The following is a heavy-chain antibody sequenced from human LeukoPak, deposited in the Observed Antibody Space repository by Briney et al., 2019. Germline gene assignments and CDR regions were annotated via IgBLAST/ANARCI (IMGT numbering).Heavy chain of an antibody. Sequence: GASVKVSCKASGYTFTSYYMHWVRQAPGQGLEWMGIINPSGGSTSYAQKFQGRVTMTRDTSTSTVYMELSSLRSEDTAVYYCARSPGLRFLEWLPHPSSYGMDVWGQGTTVTVSS. CDR2: INPSGGST. CDR3: ARSPGLRFLEWLPHPSSYGMDV. D-gene: IGHD3-3*01. CDR1: GYTFTSYY. V-gene: IGHV1-46*01. J-gene: IGHJ6*02.